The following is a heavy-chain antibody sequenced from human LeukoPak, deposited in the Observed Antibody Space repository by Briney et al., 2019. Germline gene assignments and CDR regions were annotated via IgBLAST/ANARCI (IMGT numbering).Heavy chain of an antibody. D-gene: IGHD3-9*01. CDR3: ARRVGDVLRSFHWLAPRGYFDY. CDR1: GGSFSGYY. V-gene: IGHV4-34*01. CDR2: INHSGST. Sequence: SETLSLTCAVYGGSFSGYYWSWIRHPPGKGMEWIGEINHSGSTTYNPSLKCRVTISVETSKIQFSLKQSSVTAADTAVYYCARRVGDVLRSFHWLAPRGYFDYWGQGTLVTVSS. J-gene: IGHJ4*02.